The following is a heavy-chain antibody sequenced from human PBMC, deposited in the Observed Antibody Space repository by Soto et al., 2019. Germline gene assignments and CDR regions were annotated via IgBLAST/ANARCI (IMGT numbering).Heavy chain of an antibody. CDR3: AKGPFGSGSYKLSSDYFDY. J-gene: IGHJ4*02. CDR1: GFTFSSYA. CDR2: ISGSGGST. Sequence: PGGSLRLSCAASGFTFSSYAMSWVRQAPGRGLEWVSAISGSGGSTYYADSVKGRFTISRDNSKNTLYLQMNSLRAEDTAVYYCAKGPFGSGSYKLSSDYFDYWGQGTLVTV. V-gene: IGHV3-23*01. D-gene: IGHD3-10*01.